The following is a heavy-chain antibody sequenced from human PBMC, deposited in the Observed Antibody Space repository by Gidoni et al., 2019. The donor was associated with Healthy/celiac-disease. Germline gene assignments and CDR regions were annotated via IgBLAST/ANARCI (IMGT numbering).Heavy chain of an antibody. D-gene: IGHD2-2*01. Sequence: QVQLVESGGGVVQPGRSLRLSCAAAGSTFRSYGTHWVRRAPGKGLEWLAVISYDGSNKYYADSVKGRFTISRDNSKHTLYLQMNSLRAEDTAVYYCARNSHSLLVPARGYYGMDVWGQGTTVTVSS. CDR3: ARNSHSLLVPARGYYGMDV. CDR2: ISYDGSNK. CDR1: GSTFRSYG. J-gene: IGHJ6*02. V-gene: IGHV3-30*03.